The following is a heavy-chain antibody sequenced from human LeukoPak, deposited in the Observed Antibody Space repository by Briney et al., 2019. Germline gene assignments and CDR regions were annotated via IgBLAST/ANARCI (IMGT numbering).Heavy chain of an antibody. CDR2: ISSSGSTI. J-gene: IGHJ4*02. D-gene: IGHD5-18*01. V-gene: IGHV3-11*01. Sequence: GGSLRLSCAASGFTFSDYYMNWIRQAPGKGLEWVSYISSSGSTIYYADSVKGRFTISRDNAKNSLYLQMNSLGAEDTAVYYCARQYSYGSRAFDCWGQGTLVTVSS. CDR3: ARQYSYGSRAFDC. CDR1: GFTFSDYY.